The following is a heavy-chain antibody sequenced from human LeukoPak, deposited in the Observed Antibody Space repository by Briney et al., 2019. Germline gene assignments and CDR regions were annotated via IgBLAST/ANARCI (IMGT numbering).Heavy chain of an antibody. D-gene: IGHD2-2*02. V-gene: IGHV4-59*02. Sequence: GSLRLSCAASGFTVSSNYMSWVRQPPGKGLEWIGYICYSGSTNYNPSLKSRVTISVDTSKNQFSLKLSSVTAADTAVYYCARARAGVGYCSSTSCYTGWFDPWGQGTLVTVSS. J-gene: IGHJ5*02. CDR3: ARARAGVGYCSSTSCYTGWFDP. CDR2: ICYSGST. CDR1: GFTVSSNY.